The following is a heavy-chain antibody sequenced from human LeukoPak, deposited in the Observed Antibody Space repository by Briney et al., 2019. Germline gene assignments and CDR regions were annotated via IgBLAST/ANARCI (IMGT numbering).Heavy chain of an antibody. D-gene: IGHD3-3*01. CDR2: IYTSGST. J-gene: IGHJ5*02. V-gene: IGHV4-4*07. CDR1: GGSISSHY. CDR3: ARAHYDFWSGYNNNWFDP. Sequence: PSETLSLTCTVSGGSISSHYWTWIRQPAGKGLEWIGRIYTSGSTNYDPSLKSRVTMSVDTSKNQFSLKLSSVTAADTAVYYCARAHYDFWSGYNNNWFDPWGQGTLVTVSS.